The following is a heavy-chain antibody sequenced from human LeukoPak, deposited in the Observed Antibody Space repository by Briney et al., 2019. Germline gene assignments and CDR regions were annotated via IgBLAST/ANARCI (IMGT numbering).Heavy chain of an antibody. D-gene: IGHD3-9*01. V-gene: IGHV4-39*07. Sequence: RSSETLSLTCTVSGGSISSSSYYWGWIRQPPGKGLEWIGSIYYSGSTYYNPSLKSRVTISVDTSKNQFSLKLSSVAAADTAVYYCARVFRGGVRYDILTGYPSYYYYMDVWGKGTTVTVSS. CDR1: GGSISSSSYY. CDR2: IYYSGST. CDR3: ARVFRGGVRYDILTGYPSYYYYMDV. J-gene: IGHJ6*03.